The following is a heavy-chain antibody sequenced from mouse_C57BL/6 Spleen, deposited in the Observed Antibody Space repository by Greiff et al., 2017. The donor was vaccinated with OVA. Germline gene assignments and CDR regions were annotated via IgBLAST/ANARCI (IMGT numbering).Heavy chain of an antibody. CDR3: ARDPGGKGYFDY. J-gene: IGHJ2*01. CDR1: GFTFSSYA. D-gene: IGHD2-1*01. V-gene: IGHV5-4*01. CDR2: ISDGGSYT. Sequence: DVMLVESGGGLVKPGGSLKLSCAASGFTFSSYAMSWVRQTPEKRLEWVATISDGGSYTYYPDNVKGRFTISRDNAKNNLYLQMSHLKSEDTAMYYCARDPGGKGYFDYWGQGTTLTVSS.